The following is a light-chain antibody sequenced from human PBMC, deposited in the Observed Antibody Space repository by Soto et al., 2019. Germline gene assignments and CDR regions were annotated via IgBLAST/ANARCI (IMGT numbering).Light chain of an antibody. J-gene: IGLJ2*01. CDR3: QSYHSGNVV. V-gene: IGLV6-57*04. Sequence: FMLTQPHSVSESPGQTVTISCTRSSGSIASNYVQWYQQRPGSAPTPVIYEDNERPSGVPDRFSGSIDSSSNSASLTIYGLKNDDEADYYCQSYHSGNVVFGGGTKLTVL. CDR2: EDN. CDR1: SGSIASNY.